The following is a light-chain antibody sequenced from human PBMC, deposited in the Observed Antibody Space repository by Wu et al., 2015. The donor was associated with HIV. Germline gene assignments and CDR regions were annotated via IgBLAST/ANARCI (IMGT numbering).Light chain of an antibody. V-gene: IGKV1-39*01. CDR3: QQSHDVPRT. Sequence: DTQMTQSPSSLSASIGDRVTISCRASQNIVTFLNWYQQKPGKAPELLVYSSSYLQSGVPPRFSGSGSGTDFTLTISSLQVEDVATYYCQQSHDVPRTFGQGTKVEIK. CDR1: QNIVTF. J-gene: IGKJ1*01. CDR2: SSS.